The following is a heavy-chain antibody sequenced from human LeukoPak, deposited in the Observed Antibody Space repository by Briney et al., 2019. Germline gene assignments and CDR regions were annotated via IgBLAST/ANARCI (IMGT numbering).Heavy chain of an antibody. V-gene: IGHV6-1*01. D-gene: IGHD6-19*01. Sequence: SQTLSLTCAISGDSVSSNSAAWNWIRQSPSRGLEWLGRTYYRSKWYDDYAVSVKSRITINPDTSKNQFFLQLNSVTPEDTAVYYCARVKWRGPTSSGWLDYWGQGTLVTVSS. CDR3: ARVKWRGPTSSGWLDY. CDR1: GDSVSSNSAA. CDR2: TYYRSKWYD. J-gene: IGHJ4*02.